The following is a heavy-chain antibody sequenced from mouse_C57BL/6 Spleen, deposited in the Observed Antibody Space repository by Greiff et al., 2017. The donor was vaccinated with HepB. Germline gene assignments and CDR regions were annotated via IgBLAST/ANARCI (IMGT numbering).Heavy chain of an antibody. CDR2: IDPSDSYT. V-gene: IGHV1-50*01. D-gene: IGHD1-1*01. Sequence: QVQLKQPGAELVKPGASVKLSCKASGYTFTSYWMQWVKQRPGQGLEWIGEIDPSDSYTNYNQKFKGKATLTVDTSSSTAYMQLSSLTSEDSAVYYCARSGTTVPAYYFDYWGQGTTLTVSS. CDR1: GYTFTSYW. CDR3: ARSGTTVPAYYFDY. J-gene: IGHJ2*01.